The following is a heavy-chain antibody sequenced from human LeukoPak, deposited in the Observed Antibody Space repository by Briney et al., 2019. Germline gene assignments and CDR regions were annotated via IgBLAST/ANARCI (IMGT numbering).Heavy chain of an antibody. CDR2: INPNSGGT. CDR1: GCTFTVYY. J-gene: IGHJ4*02. V-gene: IGHV1-2*02. Sequence: ASVKVSCKASGCTFTVYYIHWVRQAPGQGLEWMGWINPNSGGTNSAQKFQGRVTMTRDTSISTAYMELSRLRSDDTAVYYCARAPLFDYWGQGTLVTVSS. CDR3: ARAPLFDY.